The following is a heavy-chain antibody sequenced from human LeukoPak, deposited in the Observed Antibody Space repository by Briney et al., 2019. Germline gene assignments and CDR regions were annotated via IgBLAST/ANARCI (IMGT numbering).Heavy chain of an antibody. V-gene: IGHV4-34*01. Sequence: PSETLSLTCAVYGGSFSGYYWSWIRQPPGKGLEWIGEINHSGSTNYNPSLKGRVTISVDTSKNQFSLKLSSVTAADTAVYYCASRGPRRAFDIWGQGTMVTVSS. CDR1: GGSFSGYY. CDR2: INHSGST. J-gene: IGHJ3*02. D-gene: IGHD3-10*01. CDR3: ASRGPRRAFDI.